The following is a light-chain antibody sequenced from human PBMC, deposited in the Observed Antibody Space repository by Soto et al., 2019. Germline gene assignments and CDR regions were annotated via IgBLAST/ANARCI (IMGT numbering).Light chain of an antibody. J-gene: IGKJ2*01. CDR1: QSNSSW. V-gene: IGKV1-5*03. Sequence: DIQMTQSPSTLSASVGDRVTITCRASQSNSSWLAWYQQKPGKAPKLLIYKASSLESGVPSRFSGSGSGTEFTLTISSLQPDDFATYYCQQHNSFPRSFGQGTKLEIK. CDR3: QQHNSFPRS. CDR2: KAS.